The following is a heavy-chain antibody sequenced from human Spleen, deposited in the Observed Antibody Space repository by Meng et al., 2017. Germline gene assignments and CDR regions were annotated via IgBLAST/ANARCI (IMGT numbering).Heavy chain of an antibody. V-gene: IGHV3-9*01. CDR2: ISWNSNNI. D-gene: IGHD3-22*01. CDR1: GFTFDDYA. J-gene: IGHJ4*02. Sequence: GGSLRLSCAASGFTFDDYAMHWVRQAPGKGLEWVSSISWNSNNIAYADSVKGRFTISRDNAKNSLYLQMNSVRSEDTALYYCAKDYDSSGYYCDYWGQGTLVTVSS. CDR3: AKDYDSSGYYCDY.